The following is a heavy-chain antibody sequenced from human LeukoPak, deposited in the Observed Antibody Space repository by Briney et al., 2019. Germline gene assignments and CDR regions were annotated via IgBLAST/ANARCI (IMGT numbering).Heavy chain of an antibody. V-gene: IGHV4-38-2*01. J-gene: IGHJ3*02. CDR1: GYSISSGYY. D-gene: IGHD1-14*01. CDR2: IYHSGST. Sequence: SETLSLTCAVSGYSISSGYYWGWIRQPPGQGLEWIGSIYHSGSTYYNPSLKSRVTISVDTSKNQFSLKLSSVTAADTAVYYCARHAEAFDIWGQGTMVTVSS. CDR3: ARHAEAFDI.